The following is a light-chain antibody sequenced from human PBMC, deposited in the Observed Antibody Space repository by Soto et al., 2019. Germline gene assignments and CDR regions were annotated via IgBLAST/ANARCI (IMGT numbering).Light chain of an antibody. CDR1: QSVSSY. Sequence: IVLTQSPATLSLSPWERATLSCRASQSVSSYLAWYQQKPGQAPRLLIYDASNRATGIPARFSGSGSGTDFTLTISRLEPEDFAVYYCQQYGSSPSFGGGTKVDIK. J-gene: IGKJ4*01. CDR2: DAS. V-gene: IGKV3-20*01. CDR3: QQYGSSPS.